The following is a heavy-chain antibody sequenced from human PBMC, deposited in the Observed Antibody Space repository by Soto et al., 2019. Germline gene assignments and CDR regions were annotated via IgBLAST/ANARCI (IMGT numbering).Heavy chain of an antibody. V-gene: IGHV3-53*01. Sequence: EVQLVESGGGLIQPGGSLRLSCAASGFTVSNNYMTWVRQAPGKGLEWVSAIYSGGSTYYADSVKGRFTISRDNSKNTLYLQMNSLRAEDTALYFCARARSAAAGLFGYWGQGTLVTVSS. CDR2: IYSGGST. J-gene: IGHJ4*02. CDR3: ARARSAAAGLFGY. CDR1: GFTVSNNY. D-gene: IGHD6-13*01.